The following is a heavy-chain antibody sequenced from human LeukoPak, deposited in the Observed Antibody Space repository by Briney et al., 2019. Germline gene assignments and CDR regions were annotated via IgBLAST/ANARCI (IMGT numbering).Heavy chain of an antibody. D-gene: IGHD3-22*01. V-gene: IGHV1-2*02. Sequence: ASVKVSCKASGYTFTGYYMHWVRQAPGQGLEWMGWINPNSGGTNYAQKFQGRVTMTRDTSISTAYMELSRLRSDDTAVDYCARDGMDSYDSSGYYPIDYWGQGTLVTVSS. CDR1: GYTFTGYY. CDR2: INPNSGGT. CDR3: ARDGMDSYDSSGYYPIDY. J-gene: IGHJ4*02.